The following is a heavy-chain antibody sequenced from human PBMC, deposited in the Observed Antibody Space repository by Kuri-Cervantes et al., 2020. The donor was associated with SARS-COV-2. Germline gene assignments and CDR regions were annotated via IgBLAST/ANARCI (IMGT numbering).Heavy chain of an antibody. J-gene: IGHJ6*03. CDR1: GFTFSSYW. V-gene: IGHV3-74*01. CDR2: INSDGSST. D-gene: IGHD6-19*01. Sequence: GESLKISCAASGFTFSSYWMHWVRQAPGKGLVWVSRINSDGSSTSYADSVKGRFTISRDNSKNTLYLQMNSLRAEDTAVYYCAKASGWSMNYYYYMDVWGKGTTVTVSS. CDR3: AKASGWSMNYYYYMDV.